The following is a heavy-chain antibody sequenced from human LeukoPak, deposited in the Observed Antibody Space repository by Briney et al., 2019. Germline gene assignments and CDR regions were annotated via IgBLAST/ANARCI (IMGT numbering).Heavy chain of an antibody. CDR2: IPGSGGAWVSSITGTASRP. CDR1: GFTFSYYA. J-gene: IGHJ4*02. V-gene: IGHV3-23*01. CDR3: AKVNYDDSSGFYYESEIDY. Sequence: GGSLRLSCAASGFTFSYYAMSWVRQAPGKGLEWVSTIPGSGGAWVSSITGTASRPFYADSVKGRFTVSRDNSKNTLYLQMNSLRAEDTAVYYCAKVNYDDSSGFYYESEIDYWGQGTLVTVSS. D-gene: IGHD3-22*01.